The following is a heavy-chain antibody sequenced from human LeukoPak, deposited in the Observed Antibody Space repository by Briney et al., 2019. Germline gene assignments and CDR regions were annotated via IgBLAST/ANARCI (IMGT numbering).Heavy chain of an antibody. V-gene: IGHV3-23*01. Sequence: PGGSLRLSCAASGFTFSSYAMNWVRQAPGKGLEWVSTIRGSGDNTYYADSVKGRFTISGDNSKNTLYLQMNSLRAEDTAVYYCAKDRGSSGWNGLDYWGQGTLVTVTS. D-gene: IGHD6-19*01. CDR3: AKDRGSSGWNGLDY. CDR2: IRGSGDNT. CDR1: GFTFSSYA. J-gene: IGHJ4*02.